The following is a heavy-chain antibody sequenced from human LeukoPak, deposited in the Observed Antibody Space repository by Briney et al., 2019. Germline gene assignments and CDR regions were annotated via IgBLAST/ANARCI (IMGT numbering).Heavy chain of an antibody. CDR2: SDPEDGER. CDR1: GKTLSDLS. Sequence: ASVKVSCKVSGKTLSDLSIHWLRQPPGKGLEWLGGSDPEDGERIYAQMFQGRVTMTEDTSIDKAYMELSSLRSEDTAVYYCARGGGAMGDYWGQGTLVTVSS. CDR3: ARGGGAMGDY. V-gene: IGHV1-24*01. D-gene: IGHD3-16*01. J-gene: IGHJ4*02.